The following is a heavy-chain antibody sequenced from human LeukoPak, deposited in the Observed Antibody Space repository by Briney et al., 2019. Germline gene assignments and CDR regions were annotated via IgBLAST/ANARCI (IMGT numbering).Heavy chain of an antibody. CDR1: GFTSSTYT. CDR3: ARGDYYGSGSYWYYFDY. Sequence: GRSLRLSCAASGFTSSTYTMHWVRQAPGKGLEWVAVISYDGSLKYYADSVKGRFTISRDNSKNTVFLQMNSLRAEDTAVYYCARGDYYGSGSYWYYFDYWGQGTLVTVSS. D-gene: IGHD3-10*01. J-gene: IGHJ4*02. CDR2: ISYDGSLK. V-gene: IGHV3-30*04.